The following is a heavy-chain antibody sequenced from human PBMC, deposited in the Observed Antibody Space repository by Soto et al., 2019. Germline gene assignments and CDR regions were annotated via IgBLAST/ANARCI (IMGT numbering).Heavy chain of an antibody. Sequence: QVQLVESGGGMVQPGRSLRLSCAASGFTFSSYAMHWVRQAPGKGLEWVAVISYDGSNKYYADSVKGRFTISRDNSKNTLYLQMNSLRAEDTAVYYCARTPSSGWYYFDYWGQGTLVTVSS. CDR1: GFTFSSYA. CDR3: ARTPSSGWYYFDY. D-gene: IGHD6-19*01. CDR2: ISYDGSNK. V-gene: IGHV3-30-3*01. J-gene: IGHJ4*02.